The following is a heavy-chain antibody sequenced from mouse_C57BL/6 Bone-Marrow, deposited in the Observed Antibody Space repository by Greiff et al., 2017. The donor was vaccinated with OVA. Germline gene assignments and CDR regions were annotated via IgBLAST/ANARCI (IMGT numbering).Heavy chain of an antibody. V-gene: IGHV14-3*01. Sequence: VQLQQSVAELVRPGASVKLSCTASGFTIKNTYMPWVKQRPEQGLEWIGRIDPANGNTKYAPKFQGKATITADTSSNTAYLPLSSLTSEDTASYYWASNDDHYFGFLGQSNTLKVSS. CDR1: GFTIKNTY. D-gene: IGHD2-3*01. CDR3: ASNDDHYFGF. CDR2: IDPANGNT. J-gene: IGHJ2*01.